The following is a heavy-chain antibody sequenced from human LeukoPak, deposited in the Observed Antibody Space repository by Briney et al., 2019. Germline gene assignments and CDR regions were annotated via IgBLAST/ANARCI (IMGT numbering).Heavy chain of an antibody. CDR1: GGSISSYY. CDR2: IYYSGST. CDR3: ARSPKGPRGSYRSPYYYGMDV. Sequence: SETLSLTCTVSGGSISSYYWSGIRQPPGKALEWIGYIYYSGSTNYNPSLKSRVTISVDTSKNQFSLKLSSVTAADTAVYYCARSPKGPRGSYRSPYYYGMDVWGKGTTFTVSS. D-gene: IGHD3-16*02. V-gene: IGHV4-59*01. J-gene: IGHJ6*04.